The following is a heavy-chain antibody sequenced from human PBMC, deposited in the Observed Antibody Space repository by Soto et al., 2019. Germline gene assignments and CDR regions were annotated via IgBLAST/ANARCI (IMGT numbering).Heavy chain of an antibody. V-gene: IGHV4-61*01. CDR2: IYHSGST. D-gene: IGHD2-15*01. Sequence: SETLSLTCSVSGGSVSSDTHYWSWIRQPPGKGLEWIGYIYHSGSTNYNPSLKSRVTISVDTSKNQFSLKVSSVTATDTAIYYCARGYCIGGRCSDAYYYYYGLEVWGQGTTVTVS. J-gene: IGHJ6*02. CDR1: GGSVSSDTHY. CDR3: ARGYCIGGRCSDAYYYYYGLEV.